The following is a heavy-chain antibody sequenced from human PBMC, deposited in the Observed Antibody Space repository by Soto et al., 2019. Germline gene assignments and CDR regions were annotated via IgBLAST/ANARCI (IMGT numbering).Heavy chain of an antibody. J-gene: IGHJ6*02. CDR1: GGTFSSYA. D-gene: IGHD6-19*01. Sequence: ASVKVSCKASGGTFSSYAISWVRQAPGQGLVWMGGIIPIFGTANYAQKFQGRVTITADESTSTAYMELSSLRSEDTAVYYCASASGDSSGWYSYYYYGMDVWGQGTTVTVS. CDR2: IIPIFGTA. CDR3: ASASGDSSGWYSYYYYGMDV. V-gene: IGHV1-69*13.